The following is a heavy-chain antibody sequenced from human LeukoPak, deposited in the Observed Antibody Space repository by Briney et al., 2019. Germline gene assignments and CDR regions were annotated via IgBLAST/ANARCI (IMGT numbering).Heavy chain of an antibody. CDR3: ARGVNYGDLDY. Sequence: GGSLRLSCAASGFIFNNYGMSWVRQAPGKGLEWVSVIYSGGSTYYADSVKGRFTISRDNSKNTLYLQMNSLRAEDTAVYYCARGVNYGDLDYWGQGTLVTVSS. J-gene: IGHJ4*02. V-gene: IGHV3-53*01. CDR2: IYSGGST. CDR1: GFIFNNYG. D-gene: IGHD4-17*01.